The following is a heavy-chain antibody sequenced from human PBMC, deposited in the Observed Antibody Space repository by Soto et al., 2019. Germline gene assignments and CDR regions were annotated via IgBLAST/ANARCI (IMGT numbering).Heavy chain of an antibody. Sequence: SETLSLTCAVYGGSFSTYFWSWIRQPPGKGLEWIGDINHSGSTNYNPSLKSRVTISVDTSKNQFSLKLSSVTAADTAVYYCARAEGCSGGSCYPYYYYYGMDVWGQGTTVTVSS. CDR3: ARAEGCSGGSCYPYYYYYGMDV. V-gene: IGHV4-34*01. CDR2: INHSGST. D-gene: IGHD2-15*01. CDR1: GGSFSTYF. J-gene: IGHJ6*02.